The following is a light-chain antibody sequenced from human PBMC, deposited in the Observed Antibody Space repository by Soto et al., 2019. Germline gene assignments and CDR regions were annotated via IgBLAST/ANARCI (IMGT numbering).Light chain of an antibody. Sequence: SYELTQPPSVSVAPGKTARITCGGNNIGSKSVHWYQQKPGQAPVLVIYYDSDRPSGIPERFSGSNSGNTATLTISRVEAGEEADYYCQVWDSSSDHYVFGSGTKLTFL. CDR3: QVWDSSSDHYV. V-gene: IGLV3-21*04. J-gene: IGLJ1*01. CDR1: NIGSKS. CDR2: YDS.